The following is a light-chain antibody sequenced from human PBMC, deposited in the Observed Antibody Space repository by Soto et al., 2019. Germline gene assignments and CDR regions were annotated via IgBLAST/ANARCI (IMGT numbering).Light chain of an antibody. CDR3: QQFNSCLFT. CDR1: QGISSA. J-gene: IGKJ3*01. Sequence: AIQLTQSPSSLSASVGDRVTITCRASQGISSALAWYQQKPGKAPKLLIYDASSLESGVPSRFSGSGSGTDFTLTISSLQTEDFATYYCQQFNSCLFTFGPGTKVDIK. V-gene: IGKV1-13*02. CDR2: DAS.